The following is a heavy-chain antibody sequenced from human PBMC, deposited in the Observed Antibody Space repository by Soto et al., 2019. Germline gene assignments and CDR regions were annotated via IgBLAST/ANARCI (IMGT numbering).Heavy chain of an antibody. CDR3: ARYLGSWSFDY. D-gene: IGHD6-13*01. J-gene: IGHJ4*02. V-gene: IGHV1-46*01. Sequence: QVQLVQSGAEVKKPGASVKVSCKASGYTFTSYYMHWVRQAPGQGLEWMGIINPSGGSTSYAQKFQGRVTMTSDTSTSTVYMELSSMRSEDTAVYYCARYLGSWSFDYWGQGTLVTVSS. CDR1: GYTFTSYY. CDR2: INPSGGST.